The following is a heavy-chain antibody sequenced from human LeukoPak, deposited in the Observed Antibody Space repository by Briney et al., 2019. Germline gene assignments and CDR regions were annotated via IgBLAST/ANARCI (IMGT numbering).Heavy chain of an antibody. CDR1: GYTFTSYG. J-gene: IGHJ4*02. CDR2: ISAYNGNT. V-gene: IGHV1-18*01. Sequence: ASVKVSCKASGYTFTSYGISWVRQAPGQGLEWMGWISAYNGNTNYAQKLQGRVTMTTDTSTSTAYMELRSLRSDDTAVYYCATDHRGNRNFDYWGQGTLVTVSS. D-gene: IGHD2/OR15-2a*01. CDR3: ATDHRGNRNFDY.